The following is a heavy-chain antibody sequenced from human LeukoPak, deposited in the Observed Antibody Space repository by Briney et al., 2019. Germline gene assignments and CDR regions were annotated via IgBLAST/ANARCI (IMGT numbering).Heavy chain of an antibody. CDR1: GFTFSSYS. V-gene: IGHV3-21*01. CDR2: ISSSSSYI. D-gene: IGHD6-19*01. CDR3: ARDGYSSGWYYFDL. J-gene: IGHJ5*02. Sequence: PGGSLRLSCAASGFTFSSYSMNWVRQAPGKGLEWVSSISSSSSYIYYADSVKGRFTISRDNAKNSLYLQMNSLRAEDTAVYYCARDGYSSGWYYFDLWGQGTLVTVSS.